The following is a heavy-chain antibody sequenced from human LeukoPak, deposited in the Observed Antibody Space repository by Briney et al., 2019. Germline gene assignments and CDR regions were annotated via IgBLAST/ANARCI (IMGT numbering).Heavy chain of an antibody. J-gene: IGHJ3*02. D-gene: IGHD3-22*01. CDR3: ARQWVDDSSGYAAFDI. CDR2: IYYSGST. V-gene: IGHV4-59*08. CDR1: GGSISSYY. Sequence: PSETLSLTCTVSGGSISSYYWSWIRQPPGKGLEWIGYIYYSGSTNYNPSLKSRVTISVDTSKNQFSLKLSSVTAADTAVYYCARQWVDDSSGYAAFDIWGQGTMVTVSS.